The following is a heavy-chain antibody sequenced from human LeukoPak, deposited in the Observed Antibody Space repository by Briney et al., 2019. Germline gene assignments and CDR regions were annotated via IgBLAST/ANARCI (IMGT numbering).Heavy chain of an antibody. CDR1: GFTFSSYS. V-gene: IGHV3-48*04. J-gene: IGHJ4*02. D-gene: IGHD6-13*01. CDR3: ARENVAALDY. Sequence: GGSLRLSCAASGFTFSSYSMNWVRQAPGKGLEWISYVSSGSSSIYYADSVKGRFTISRDNAKNLLYFEMNSLRAEDTAVYYCARENVAALDYWGQGTLVTVSS. CDR2: VSSGSSSI.